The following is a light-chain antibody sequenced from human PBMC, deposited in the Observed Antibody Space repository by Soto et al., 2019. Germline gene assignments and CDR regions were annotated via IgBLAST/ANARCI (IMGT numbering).Light chain of an antibody. Sequence: QSALTQPASVSGSPGQSITISCTGTSSDVGAYNYVSWYQHRPGRAPKLVISEVTDRPSGVSNRFSGSKSGNTASLTISGLQAEDEANYYCSSYSTTITHVIFGGGTKVTVL. J-gene: IGLJ2*01. V-gene: IGLV2-14*01. CDR2: EVT. CDR3: SSYSTTITHVI. CDR1: SSDVGAYNY.